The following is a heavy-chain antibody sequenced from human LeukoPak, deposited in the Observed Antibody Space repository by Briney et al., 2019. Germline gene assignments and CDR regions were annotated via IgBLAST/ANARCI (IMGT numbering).Heavy chain of an antibody. D-gene: IGHD5-12*01. CDR3: ARRHIAATNPYYYYGIDV. CDR2: IYYSGST. Sequence: SETLSLTCTVSGGSISSYYWSWIRQPPGKGLEWIGYIYYSGSTNYNPSLKSRVTISVDTSKNQFSLKLSSVTAADTAVYYCARRHIAATNPYYYYGIDVWGQGTTVTVSS. J-gene: IGHJ6*02. V-gene: IGHV4-59*08. CDR1: GGSISSYY.